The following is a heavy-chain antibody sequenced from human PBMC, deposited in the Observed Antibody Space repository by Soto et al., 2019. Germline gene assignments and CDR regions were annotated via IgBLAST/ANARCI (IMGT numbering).Heavy chain of an antibody. CDR2: ITTSSAYI. Sequence: EVQLVESGGGLVQPGGSLRLSCAASGFTFNTYDMNWVRQAPGKGLEWVSPITTSSAYIYYADSLKGRITISRDNAKNSLFLQMNSLRAEDTAVYYCVRSGTARLLRHSWFDTWGQGTLVTVSS. CDR1: GFTFNTYD. CDR3: VRSGTARLLRHSWFDT. D-gene: IGHD2-21*01. J-gene: IGHJ5*02. V-gene: IGHV3-21*01.